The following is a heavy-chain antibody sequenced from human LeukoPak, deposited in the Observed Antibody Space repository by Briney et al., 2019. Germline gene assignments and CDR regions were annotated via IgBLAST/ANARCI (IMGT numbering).Heavy chain of an antibody. V-gene: IGHV3-23*01. CDR1: GFTFSSYA. CDR2: ISGSGGGT. D-gene: IGHD6-19*01. CDR3: ARDVAVAGQRYYFDY. J-gene: IGHJ4*02. Sequence: GGSLRLSCAASGFTFSSYAMSWVRQVPGKGLEWVSGISGSGGGTYYADSVKGRFTISRDNSKDTLYLQMNSLRVEDTAVYYCARDVAVAGQRYYFDYWGQGTLVTVSS.